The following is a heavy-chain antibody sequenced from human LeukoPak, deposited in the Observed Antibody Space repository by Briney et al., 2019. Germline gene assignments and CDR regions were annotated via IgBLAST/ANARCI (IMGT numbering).Heavy chain of an antibody. CDR1: GGSISSSSYY. CDR2: IYNSGST. V-gene: IGHV4-39*07. Sequence: PSETLSLTCTVSGGSISSSSYYWGWIRQPPGKGLEWIASIYNSGSTYYNPSLTSRATISVDTSKNQLSLNLSSVTAADTAVYYCVRDQHDYYFFYMDVWGKGTTVTFSS. CDR3: VRDQHDYYFFYMDV. J-gene: IGHJ6*03.